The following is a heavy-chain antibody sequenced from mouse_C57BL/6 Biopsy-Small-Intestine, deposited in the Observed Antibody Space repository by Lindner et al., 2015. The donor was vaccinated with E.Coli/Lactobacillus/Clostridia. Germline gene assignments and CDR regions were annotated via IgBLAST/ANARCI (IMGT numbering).Heavy chain of an antibody. CDR2: INPYNGDT. V-gene: IGHV1-20*01. J-gene: IGHJ3*01. CDR1: GYSFTGYF. CDR3: ARSHYGDSLAWFAY. D-gene: IGHD2-13*01. Sequence: VQLQESGPELVKPGASVKMSCKASGYSFTGYFMNWVKQSHGKSLEWIGRINPYNGDTFYNQKFKGKATLTVDKSSSTAHMELRSLTSEDSALYYCARSHYGDSLAWFAYWGQGTLVTVSA.